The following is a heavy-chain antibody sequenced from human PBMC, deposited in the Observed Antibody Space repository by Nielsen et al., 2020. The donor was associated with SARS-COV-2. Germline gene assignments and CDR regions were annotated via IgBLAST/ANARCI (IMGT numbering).Heavy chain of an antibody. J-gene: IGHJ6*02. V-gene: IGHV3-7*01. Sequence: GGSLRLSCAASGFTFSSYWMSWVRQAPGKGLEWVANIKQDGSEKYYVDSVKGRFTISRDNAKNTLYLQMNTLRGEDTAVYYCARGGHYGFWSGYEDVWGQGTTVIVSS. CDR2: IKQDGSEK. D-gene: IGHD3-3*01. CDR1: GFTFSSYW. CDR3: ARGGHYGFWSGYEDV.